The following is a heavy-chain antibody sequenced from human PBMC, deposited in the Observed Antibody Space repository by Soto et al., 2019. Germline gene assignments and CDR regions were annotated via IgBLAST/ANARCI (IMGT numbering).Heavy chain of an antibody. CDR2: ISTYNGDT. J-gene: IGHJ6*02. CDR3: ARQGSWPYYYYGLDV. V-gene: IGHV1-18*01. CDR1: GYTFTTSG. Sequence: QVQLVQSGPEVRKPGASVKVSCEASGYTFTTSGISWVRQVPGQGLEWMGWISTYNGDTNSAQNFQGRGLMTADTYTGTAYMELMSLKSDDTAVYYCARQGSWPYYYYGLDVWGQGTIVTVSS. D-gene: IGHD1-26*01.